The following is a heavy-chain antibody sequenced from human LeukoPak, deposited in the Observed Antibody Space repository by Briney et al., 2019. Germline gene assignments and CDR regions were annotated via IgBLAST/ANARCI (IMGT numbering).Heavy chain of an antibody. D-gene: IGHD4-23*01. CDR2: IIPIFGTA. CDR1: GYTFTGYY. Sequence: GASVKVSCKASGYTFTGYYMHWVRQAPGQGLEWMGGIIPIFGTANYAQKFQGRVTITADKSTSTAYMELSSLRSEDTAVYYCATQTTVVTTKYFQHWGQGTLVTVSS. CDR3: ATQTTVVTTKYFQH. J-gene: IGHJ1*01. V-gene: IGHV1-69*06.